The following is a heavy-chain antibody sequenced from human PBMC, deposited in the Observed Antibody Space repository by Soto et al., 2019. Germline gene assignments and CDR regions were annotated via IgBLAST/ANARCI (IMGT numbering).Heavy chain of an antibody. V-gene: IGHV3-7*03. Sequence: AGGSLRLSSAASGIRTSAYWMGWVRQAPGRGLEWVASIKIDGSEKYYMDSLKGRFTISRDNALNSLYLQMNSLRAEATAVYFCVTGYHSDYWGQGTLVTVAS. CDR1: GIRTSAYW. J-gene: IGHJ4*02. CDR3: VTGYHSDY. CDR2: IKIDGSEK. D-gene: IGHD5-18*01.